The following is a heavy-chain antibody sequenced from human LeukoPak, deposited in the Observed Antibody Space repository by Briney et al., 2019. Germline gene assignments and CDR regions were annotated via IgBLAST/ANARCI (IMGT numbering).Heavy chain of an antibody. V-gene: IGHV3-53*05. Sequence: GGSLRLSCAASGFAVSSNSMSWVRQTPGKRLEWVSVIYSGGDTYYAESVKGRFTVSRDNSKNTLYLQMNSLRAEDTAVYYCVSGTCGGSCYILDYWGQGTLVTVSS. D-gene: IGHD2-15*01. CDR2: IYSGGDT. CDR3: VSGTCGGSCYILDY. CDR1: GFAVSSNS. J-gene: IGHJ4*02.